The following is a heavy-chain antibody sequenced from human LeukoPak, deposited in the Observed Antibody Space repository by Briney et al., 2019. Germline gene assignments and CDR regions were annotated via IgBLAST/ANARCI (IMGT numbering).Heavy chain of an antibody. J-gene: IGHJ4*02. V-gene: IGHV4-39*01. D-gene: IGHD4-17*01. CDR1: SGSISTSNYY. Sequence: SETLSLTCTVSSGSISTSNYYWCWVRQPPGKALEWIGNIFYSGSTYYNPSLKSPSSISVDTSKNQFSLKLYSVTAADTAVYYCARGGDYGDYVFHYWGQGTLVTVSS. CDR2: IFYSGST. CDR3: ARGGDYGDYVFHY.